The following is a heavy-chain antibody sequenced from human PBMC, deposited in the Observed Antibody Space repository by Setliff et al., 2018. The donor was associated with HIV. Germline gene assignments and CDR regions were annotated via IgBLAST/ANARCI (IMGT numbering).Heavy chain of an antibody. V-gene: IGHV3-21*01. Sequence: GGSLRLSCAASGFTFSSHNMNWVRQAPGKGLEWVSSSSPGGSYIYYADSMKGRFTISRDNAKNSLYLQMNNLRAEDTAVYYCARGDTTPIYPNYMDVWGKGTTVTVSS. CDR3: ARGDTTPIYPNYMDV. D-gene: IGHD2-21*02. CDR2: SSPGGSYI. J-gene: IGHJ6*03. CDR1: GFTFSSHN.